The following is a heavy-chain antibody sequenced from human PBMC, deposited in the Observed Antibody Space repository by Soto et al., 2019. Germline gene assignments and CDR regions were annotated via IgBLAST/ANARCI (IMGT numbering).Heavy chain of an antibody. Sequence: SETLSLTCTVSGGSISSSSYYWGWLRQTPGKGLEWIGSIYYSGSTNYNPSLKSRVTISVDTSKNQFSLKLSSVTAADTAVYYCARVRVRAYYYYYGMDVWGQGTTVTVSS. J-gene: IGHJ6*02. CDR1: GGSISSSSYY. CDR2: IYYSGST. D-gene: IGHD3-10*01. CDR3: ARVRVRAYYYYYGMDV. V-gene: IGHV4-39*07.